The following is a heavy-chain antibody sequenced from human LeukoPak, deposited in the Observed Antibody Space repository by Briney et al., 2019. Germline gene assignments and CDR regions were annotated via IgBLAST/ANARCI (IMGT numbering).Heavy chain of an antibody. V-gene: IGHV1-8*03. Sequence: ASVKVSCKASGYTFTSYDINWVRQATGQGLEWMGWMNPNSGNTGYAQKFQGRVTITRNTSISTAYMELSSLRSEDTAVYYCARGGKVLVRIGYYYYYMDVWGKGTTVTVSS. J-gene: IGHJ6*03. CDR2: MNPNSGNT. D-gene: IGHD2-8*02. CDR1: GYTFTSYD. CDR3: ARGGKVLVRIGYYYYYMDV.